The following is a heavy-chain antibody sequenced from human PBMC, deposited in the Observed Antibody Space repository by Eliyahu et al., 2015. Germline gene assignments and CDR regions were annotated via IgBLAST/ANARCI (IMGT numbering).Heavy chain of an antibody. D-gene: IGHD2-2*01. Sequence: QLQLQESGPGLVKPSXTLSLTCTVSGXSISSSSYYWGWXRQPPGKGLEWIGSIYYSGSTYYNPSLKSRVTISVDTSKNQFSLKLSSVTXADTAVYYCASSIVVVPAAHGGWFDPWGQGTLVTVSS. V-gene: IGHV4-39*01. CDR2: IYYSGST. CDR1: GXSISSSSYY. CDR3: ASSIVVVPAAHGGWFDP. J-gene: IGHJ5*02.